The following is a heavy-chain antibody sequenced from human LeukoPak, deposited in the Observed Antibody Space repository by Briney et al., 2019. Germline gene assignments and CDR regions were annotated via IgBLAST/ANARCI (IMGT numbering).Heavy chain of an antibody. CDR1: GGTFIIYT. CDR2: IITILGIA. D-gene: IGHD2-21*02. J-gene: IGHJ5*02. CDR3: ARETVNWFDP. Sequence: GASVKVSCKASGGTFIIYTISWVRQAPGQERECMGRIITILGIANYAQKFQGRGTITADKSTSTAYMELSSLRSEDTAVYYCARETVNWFDPWGQGTLVTVSS. V-gene: IGHV1-69*04.